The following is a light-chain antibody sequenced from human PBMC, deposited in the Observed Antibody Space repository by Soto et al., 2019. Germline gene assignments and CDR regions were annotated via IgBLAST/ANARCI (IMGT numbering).Light chain of an antibody. CDR1: SSDAGGYNY. J-gene: IGLJ1*01. CDR3: SSYAGSNSYV. CDR2: EFS. V-gene: IGLV2-8*01. Sequence: QSALTQPPSASGSPGQSVTISCTGTSSDAGGYNYVSWYQQHPGKAPKLMIYEFSKRPSGVPDRFAGSKSGNTAALTVSGLQAEEDAEYYCSSYAGSNSYVFGTGTKVTVL.